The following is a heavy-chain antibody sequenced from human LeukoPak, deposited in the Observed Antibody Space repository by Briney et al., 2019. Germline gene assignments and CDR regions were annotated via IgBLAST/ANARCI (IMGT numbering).Heavy chain of an antibody. D-gene: IGHD3-3*01. CDR1: GGSISSSNW. CDR2: IYHSGST. J-gene: IGHJ4*02. V-gene: IGHV4-4*02. Sequence: SGTLSLTCAVSGGSISSSNWWSWVRQPPGKGLEWIGEIYHSGSTNYNPSLKSRVTISVDKSKNQFSLKLSSVTAADTAVYYCARGVYDFWSGYYPTPIDYWGQGTLVTVSS. CDR3: ARGVYDFWSGYYPTPIDY.